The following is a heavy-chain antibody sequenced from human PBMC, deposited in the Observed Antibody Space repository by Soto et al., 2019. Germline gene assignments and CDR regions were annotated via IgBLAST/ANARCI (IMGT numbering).Heavy chain of an antibody. CDR1: GYTFNRYA. V-gene: IGHV1-3*04. CDR3: ARDIQDCSGRSCGYYFDY. D-gene: IGHD2-15*01. Sequence: QVHLVQSGAEVKKPGASVKVSCKASGYTFNRYAIHWVRQAPGQSLEGMGWISTSSGDTKYSEKIQGRATITRDTSASTAYLELGSLSSEDTAVYYCARDIQDCSGRSCGYYFDYWGQGTLVTVSA. CDR2: ISTSSGDT. J-gene: IGHJ4*02.